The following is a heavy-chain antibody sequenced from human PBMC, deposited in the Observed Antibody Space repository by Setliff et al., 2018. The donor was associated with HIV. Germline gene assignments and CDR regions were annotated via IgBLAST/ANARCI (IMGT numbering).Heavy chain of an antibody. CDR1: GVSFSTNLYY. CDR3: ARRAESTTTWFSSWYSYDMDV. J-gene: IGHJ6*02. Sequence: NPSETLSLTCSVSGVSFSTNLYYWGWIRQPPGKGLEWVGSVYYSGDIFYNPSLRRRVTISLDSSKNQLSLRLKSVTAADTAVYFCARRAESTTTWFSSWYSYDMDVWGQGTTVTVSS. V-gene: IGHV4-39*01. D-gene: IGHD2-15*01. CDR2: VYYSGDI.